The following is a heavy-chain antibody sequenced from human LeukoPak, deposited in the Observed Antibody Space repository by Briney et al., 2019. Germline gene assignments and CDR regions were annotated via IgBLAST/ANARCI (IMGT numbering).Heavy chain of an antibody. Sequence: GGSLRLSCAASGFTVSSNYMNWVRQAPGKGLEWVSSISSSSSYIYYADSVKGRFTISRDNAKNSLYLQMNSLRAEDTAVYYCASYDYGGNTFDYWGQGTLVTVSS. CDR1: GFTVSSNY. CDR3: ASYDYGGNTFDY. CDR2: ISSSSSYI. D-gene: IGHD4-23*01. J-gene: IGHJ4*02. V-gene: IGHV3-21*01.